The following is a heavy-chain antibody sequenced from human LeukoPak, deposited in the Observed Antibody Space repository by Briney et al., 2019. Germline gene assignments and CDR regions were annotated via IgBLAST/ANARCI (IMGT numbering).Heavy chain of an antibody. D-gene: IGHD3-22*01. Sequence: GGSLRLSCAASGFTFTTYAMSWVRQAPGKGLEWVSSITGSGGSTYYADSVKGRFTISRDNSKNTLYLQMNSLRAEDTAVYYCAKKEGSAYYYPFDYWGQGALVTVSS. CDR2: ITGSGGST. J-gene: IGHJ4*02. V-gene: IGHV3-23*01. CDR3: AKKEGSAYYYPFDY. CDR1: GFTFTTYA.